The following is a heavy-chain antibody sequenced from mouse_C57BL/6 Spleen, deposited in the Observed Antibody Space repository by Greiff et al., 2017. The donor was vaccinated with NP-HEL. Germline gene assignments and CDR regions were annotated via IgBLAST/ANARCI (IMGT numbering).Heavy chain of an antibody. CDR1: FYPFPCSW. CDR3: ARSNYYDYDVGYFDV. V-gene: IGHV1-69*01. J-gene: IGHJ1*03. CDR2: IDPSDSYT. Sequence: QFHLPPPVSLLVLPLASVPLSCPSSFYPFPCSWLPWLMPRPVPVLAWIGEIDPSDSYTYSNPHFKGKSTLTVDKSSSTAYMQLSSLTSEDSACYYCARSNYYDYDVGYFDVWGTGTTVTVSS. D-gene: IGHD2-4*01.